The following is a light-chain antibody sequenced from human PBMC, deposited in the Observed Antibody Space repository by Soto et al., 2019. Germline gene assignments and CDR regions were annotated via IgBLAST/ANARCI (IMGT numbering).Light chain of an antibody. CDR1: QSVGSRW. CDR3: QQYYSSRT. CDR2: GGS. V-gene: IGKV3-20*01. J-gene: IGKJ1*01. Sequence: EIGLTQSPGTVSLSPGERATLSCRASQSVGSRWLAWYQQNPGQAPRALIYGGSNRATGIPDRFSGSGSGTDFNLTISRLEPEDFAVNYCQQYYSSRTFGQGTKVDMK.